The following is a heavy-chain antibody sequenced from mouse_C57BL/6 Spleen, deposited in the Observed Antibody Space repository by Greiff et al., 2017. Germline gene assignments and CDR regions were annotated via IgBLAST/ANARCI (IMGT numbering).Heavy chain of an antibody. CDR2: IGPGSGST. J-gene: IGHJ3*01. D-gene: IGHD2-4*01. Sequence: QVHVKQSGAELVKPGASVKISCKASGYTFTDYYINWVKQRPGQGLEWIGKIGPGSGSTYYNEKFKGKATLTADKSSSTAYMQLSSLTSEDSAVYFCGYDCDVGFAYWGQGTLVTVSA. CDR1: GYTFTDYY. CDR3: GYDCDVGFAY. V-gene: IGHV1-77*01.